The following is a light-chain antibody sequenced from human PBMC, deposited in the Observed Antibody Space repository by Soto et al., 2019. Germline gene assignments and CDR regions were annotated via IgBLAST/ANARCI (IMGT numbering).Light chain of an antibody. J-gene: IGLJ1*01. V-gene: IGLV2-14*02. CDR3: SSYTSSSTLVYV. CDR1: SNDVGNYNL. CDR2: EDA. Sequence: QSVLTQPASVSGSPGQSITISCTGTSNDVGNYNLVTWHQQHPGKAPKLMIYEDAKRPSGVSYRFSGSKSGNTASLTISGLQAEDEADYYFSSYTSSSTLVYVFGTGAGHRP.